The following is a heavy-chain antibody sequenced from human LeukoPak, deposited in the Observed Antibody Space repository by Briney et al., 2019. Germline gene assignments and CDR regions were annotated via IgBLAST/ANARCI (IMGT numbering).Heavy chain of an antibody. Sequence: LETLSLTCAVYGGSFSGYYWSWIRQPPGKGLEWIGEINHSGSTNYNPSLKSRVTISVDTSKNQFSLKLSSVTAADTAVYYCARGWFGELLDFWFDPWGQGTLVTVSS. CDR2: INHSGST. CDR3: ARGWFGELLDFWFDP. J-gene: IGHJ5*02. V-gene: IGHV4-34*01. D-gene: IGHD3-10*01. CDR1: GGSFSGYY.